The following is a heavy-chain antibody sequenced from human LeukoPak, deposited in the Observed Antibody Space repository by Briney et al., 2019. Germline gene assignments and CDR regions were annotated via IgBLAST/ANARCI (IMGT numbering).Heavy chain of an antibody. D-gene: IGHD2-2*01. V-gene: IGHV1-69*13. CDR3: ARGAYCSSTSCLDY. CDR2: IIPIFGTA. Sequence: GASVKVSCKASGGTFSGYAISWVRQAPGQGLEWMGGIIPIFGTANYAQKFQGRVTITADESTSTAYMELSSLRSEDTAVYYCARGAYCSSTSCLDYWGQGTLVTVSS. J-gene: IGHJ4*02. CDR1: GGTFSGYA.